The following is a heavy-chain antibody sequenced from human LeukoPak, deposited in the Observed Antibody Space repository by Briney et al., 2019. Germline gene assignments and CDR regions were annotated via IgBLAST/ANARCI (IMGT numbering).Heavy chain of an antibody. CDR2: IYASGST. J-gene: IGHJ3*02. CDR1: GGSISSGSYY. CDR3: ARRGAI. Sequence: KTSETLSLTCTVSGGSISSGSYYWNWIRQPAGKGLEWIGRIYASGSTNYNPSLKSRVTISVDTSKNQFSLKLSSVTAADTAVYYCARRGAIWGPGTMVTVSS. V-gene: IGHV4-61*02. D-gene: IGHD4/OR15-4a*01.